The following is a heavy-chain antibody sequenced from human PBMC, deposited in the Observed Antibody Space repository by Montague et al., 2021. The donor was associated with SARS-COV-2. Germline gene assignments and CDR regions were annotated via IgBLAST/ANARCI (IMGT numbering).Heavy chain of an antibody. Sequence: SETLSLTCTVSGGSVNSSYWSWIRRPPGKGLQWIVCIFYSGRTNYNPSLKSRGSISVDTSKNQVSLRLRSLTAADTAVYYCAAGGYYDNTGDYSGDYYNMDYWGQGTTVTVSS. D-gene: IGHD3-22*01. J-gene: IGHJ6*02. CDR3: AAGGYYDNTGDYSGDYYNMDY. CDR1: GGSVNSSY. V-gene: IGHV4-59*02. CDR2: IFYSGRT.